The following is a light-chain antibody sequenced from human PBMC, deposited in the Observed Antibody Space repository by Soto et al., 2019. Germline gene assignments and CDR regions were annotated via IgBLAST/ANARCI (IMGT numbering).Light chain of an antibody. CDR2: DVS. V-gene: IGLV2-14*03. J-gene: IGLJ2*01. CDR3: SSYTSSSTPL. Sequence: HSALTQPASVSGSPGQSITISCTGTSSDVGGYNYVSWYQHHPGKAPKLMIYDVSNRPSGVSNRFSGSKSGNTASLTISGLQAEDEADYYCSSYTSSSTPLFGGGTKVTVL. CDR1: SSDVGGYNY.